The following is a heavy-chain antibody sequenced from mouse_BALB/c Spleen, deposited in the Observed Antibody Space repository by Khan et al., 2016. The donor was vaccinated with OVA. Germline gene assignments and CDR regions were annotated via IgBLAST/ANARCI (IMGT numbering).Heavy chain of an antibody. Sequence: EVKLLESGPGLVKPSQSLSLTCTVTGYSITSGYGWNWIRQFPGNKLEWMGYIRYSGSTNYNPSLKSRTSITRDTSKNQFFLQVNSVTTEDTATYYCARTARIKYWGQGTTLTVSS. CDR1: GYSITSGYG. V-gene: IGHV3-1*02. CDR3: ARTARIKY. J-gene: IGHJ2*01. CDR2: IRYSGST. D-gene: IGHD1-2*01.